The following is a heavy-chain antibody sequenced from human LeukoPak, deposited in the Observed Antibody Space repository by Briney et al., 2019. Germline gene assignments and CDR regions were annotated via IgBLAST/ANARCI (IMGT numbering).Heavy chain of an antibody. D-gene: IGHD3-3*01. CDR3: ARGDHVRIYAESAFDI. CDR1: GYTFTSYF. V-gene: IGHV1-46*01. J-gene: IGHJ3*02. CDR2: INPSGGST. Sequence: ASVKVSCKSYGYTFTSYFMHWVRQAPGQGLEWMGIINPSGGSTNYAQKFQGRVIMTRDTSTSTVYMELSRLRSEDTAVYYCARGDHVRIYAESAFDIWGQGTKVTVSS.